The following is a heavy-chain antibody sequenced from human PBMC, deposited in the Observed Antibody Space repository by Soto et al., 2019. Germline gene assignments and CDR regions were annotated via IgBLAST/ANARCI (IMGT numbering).Heavy chain of an antibody. D-gene: IGHD4-4*01. CDR1: GFTFSRYS. CDR3: ARILQGRDLDP. V-gene: IGHV3-21*01. Sequence: PVGSLRLSCAASGFTFSRYSMNWVRQAPGKGLEWVSSISSSSSYIYYADSVKGRFTISRDNAKNSLYLQMNSLRAEDTAVYYCARILQGRDLDPWGQGTLVTVSS. J-gene: IGHJ5*02. CDR2: ISSSSSYI.